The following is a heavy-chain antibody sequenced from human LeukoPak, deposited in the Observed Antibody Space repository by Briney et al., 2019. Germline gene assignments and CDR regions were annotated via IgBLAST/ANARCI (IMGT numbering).Heavy chain of an antibody. V-gene: IGHV1-69*05. CDR1: GYTFTGYY. J-gene: IGHJ3*02. Sequence: GASVKVSCKASGYTFTGYYMHWVRQAPGQGLEWMGGIIPIFGTANYAQKFQGRVTITTDESTSTAYMELSSLRSEDTAVYYCARDRGGPFDIWGQGTMVTVSS. CDR3: ARDRGGPFDI. CDR2: IIPIFGTA. D-gene: IGHD3-10*01.